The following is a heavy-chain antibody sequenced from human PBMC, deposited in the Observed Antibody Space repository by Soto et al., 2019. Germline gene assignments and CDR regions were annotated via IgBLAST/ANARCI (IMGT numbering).Heavy chain of an antibody. Sequence: ASVKVSCKASGYTFTSYYMHWVRQAPGQGLEWMGIINPSGGSTSYAQKFQGRVTMTRDTSTSTVYMELSSLRSEDTAVYYCARDSSHTYCSSTSCLTFDPWGQGTLVTVSS. V-gene: IGHV1-46*01. CDR3: ARDSSHTYCSSTSCLTFDP. CDR2: INPSGGST. CDR1: GYTFTSYY. D-gene: IGHD2-2*01. J-gene: IGHJ5*02.